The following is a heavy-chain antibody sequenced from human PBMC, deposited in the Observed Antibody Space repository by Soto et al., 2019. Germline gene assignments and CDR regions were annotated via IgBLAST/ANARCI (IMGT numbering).Heavy chain of an antibody. V-gene: IGHV3-30*18. Sequence: QVQLVESGGGVVQPGRSLRLSCAASGFTFSTCGMHWVRQAPGKGLEWVAIISSAGTSKYYADSVRGRFTISRDNSKNMLFLQMNILRAEDTAMYYCVKEMPPHWNYDYWGQGTLVTVSS. CDR1: GFTFSTCG. J-gene: IGHJ4*02. CDR3: VKEMPPHWNYDY. CDR2: ISSAGTSK. D-gene: IGHD1-7*01.